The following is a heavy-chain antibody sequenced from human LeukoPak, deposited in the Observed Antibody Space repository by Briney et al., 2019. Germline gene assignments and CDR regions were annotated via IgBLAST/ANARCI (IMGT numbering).Heavy chain of an antibody. J-gene: IGHJ4*02. CDR1: GGSISSYY. D-gene: IGHD5-24*01. CDR3: ARGREMASDY. CDR2: IYYSGST. Sequence: PSETLSLTCTVSGGSISSYYWSWIRQPPGKGLEGIGYIYYSGSTNYNPSLKSRVTISVDTSKNQFSLKLSSVTAADTAVHYCARGREMASDYWGQGTLVTVSS. V-gene: IGHV4-59*08.